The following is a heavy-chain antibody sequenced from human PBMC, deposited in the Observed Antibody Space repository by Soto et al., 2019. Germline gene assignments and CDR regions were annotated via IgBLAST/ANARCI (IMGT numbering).Heavy chain of an antibody. Sequence: PSETLSLTSTVSGASINAYAWSWIRQPAGKGLEWIGRLYSSGNTDYNPSFKSRLTMSADTSKSQFSLKLSSVTAADTAVYYCARGPYRSGYNVIDSWGQGNRVT. J-gene: IGHJ4*02. V-gene: IGHV4-4*07. CDR2: LYSSGNT. CDR1: GASINAYA. D-gene: IGHD6-19*01. CDR3: ARGPYRSGYNVIDS.